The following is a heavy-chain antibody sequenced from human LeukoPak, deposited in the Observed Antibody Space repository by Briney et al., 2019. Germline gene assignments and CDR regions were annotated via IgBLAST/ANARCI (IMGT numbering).Heavy chain of an antibody. V-gene: IGHV3-23*01. Sequence: GGSLRLSCAASGFTFSVYAMSWVRQPPGKGLEWVSGISGSSSHTNDADFVRGRFTIYRDNSRNTMFLQLNSLTAEDTAVYYCAKEHDYTNAAPEWGFDSWGQGSLVIVSS. CDR3: AKEHDYTNAAPEWGFDS. CDR1: GFTFSVYA. CDR2: ISGSSSHT. J-gene: IGHJ4*02. D-gene: IGHD2-2*02.